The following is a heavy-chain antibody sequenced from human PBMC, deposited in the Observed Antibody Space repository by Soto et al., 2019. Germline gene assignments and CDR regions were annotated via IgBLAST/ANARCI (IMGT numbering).Heavy chain of an antibody. Sequence: VQLVESGGGVVQPGRSLRLSCAASGFTFSDYAMHWVRQAPGKGLEWVAVVSHDGRNTHYADSVKGRFTISRDSSKNTVSLEMSSLRAEDTDGDYCAKGGRQWLVTSDFNYWGQGALVTVSS. V-gene: IGHV3-30*18. CDR1: GFTFSDYA. CDR2: VSHDGRNT. J-gene: IGHJ4*02. CDR3: AKGGRQWLVTSDFNY. D-gene: IGHD6-19*01.